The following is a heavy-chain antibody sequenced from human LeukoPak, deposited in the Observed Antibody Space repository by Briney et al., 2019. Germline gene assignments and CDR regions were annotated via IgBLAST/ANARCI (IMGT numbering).Heavy chain of an antibody. CDR3: AKGLYCISTSCYFENFYYYYMDV. V-gene: IGHV3-33*06. D-gene: IGHD2-2*01. Sequence: PGGSLRLSCAASGFTFSSYGMHWVRQAPGKGLEWVAVIWYDGSSEKYADSVKGRFTISRDNSKNPLYLQMNSLRAEDTALYYCAKGLYCISTSCYFENFYYYYMDVWGKGTTVTVSS. CDR1: GFTFSSYG. CDR2: IWYDGSSE. J-gene: IGHJ6*03.